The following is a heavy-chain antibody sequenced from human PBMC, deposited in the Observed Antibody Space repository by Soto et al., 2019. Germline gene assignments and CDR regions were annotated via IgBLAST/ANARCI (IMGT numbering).Heavy chain of an antibody. J-gene: IGHJ5*02. D-gene: IGHD4-17*01. CDR3: AKDNTGRYGDYESTWFEP. V-gene: IGHV3-9*01. CDR1: GFSIDDFA. CDR2: ISWDSGKI. Sequence: SLRLSCAASGFSIDDFAMHWVRQAPGKGLEWVSSISWDSGKIGYADSVTGRFSVSRDNAKNSLFLQMSSLKPEDTAFYFCAKDNTGRYGDYESTWFEPWGQGTLVTVSS.